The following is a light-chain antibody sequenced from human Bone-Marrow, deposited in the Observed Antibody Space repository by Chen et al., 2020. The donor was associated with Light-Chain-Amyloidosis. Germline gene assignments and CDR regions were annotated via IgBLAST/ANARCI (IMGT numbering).Light chain of an antibody. Sequence: SYVLTQPSSVSVAPGQTATIACGGNKIGTTSVHWYQSTPGQAPLLVVYDDSDRPSGIPERLSGSNSGNTATLTISRVEAGDEADYYCQVWDRSSDRPVFGGGTKLTVL. V-gene: IGLV3-21*02. CDR2: DDS. CDR3: QVWDRSSDRPV. J-gene: IGLJ3*02. CDR1: KIGTTS.